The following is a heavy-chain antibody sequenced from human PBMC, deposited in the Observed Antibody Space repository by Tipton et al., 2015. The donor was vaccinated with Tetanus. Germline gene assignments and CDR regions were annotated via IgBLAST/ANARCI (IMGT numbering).Heavy chain of an antibody. CDR1: GYIFTSYG. CDR3: ATRRYCSGGSCYLTQDFDY. CDR2: IIPIFGTT. V-gene: IGHV1-69*01. D-gene: IGHD2-15*01. J-gene: IGHJ3*01. Sequence: QLVQSGAEVKKPGASMKVSCKAFGYIFTSYGISWVRQAPGQGLEWMGGIIPIFGTTYYAQNFEGRVTITADGSTTTAYMKLSSLRSDDTAVYYCATRRYCSGGSCYLTQDFDYWGQGTMVTVST.